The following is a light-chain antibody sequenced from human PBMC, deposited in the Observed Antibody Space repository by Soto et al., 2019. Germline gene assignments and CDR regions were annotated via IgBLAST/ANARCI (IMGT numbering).Light chain of an antibody. J-gene: IGLJ1*01. V-gene: IGLV2-14*01. CDR1: SRDIGNYNY. CDR3: ASYRSANTLGG. Sequence: QSVLTQPASVSGSPGQSITISCTGTSRDIGNYNYVSWYQHHPGKAPKLMIYEVTSRPSGGSDRFSGSKSGMTASLTISGLQPEDEAAYFCASYRSANTLGGFGTGTKVTVL. CDR2: EVT.